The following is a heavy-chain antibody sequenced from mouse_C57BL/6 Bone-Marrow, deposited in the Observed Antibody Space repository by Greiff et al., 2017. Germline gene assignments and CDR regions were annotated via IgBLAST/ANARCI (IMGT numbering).Heavy chain of an antibody. CDR1: GYTFTSYW. CDR3: AREDSNYWFAY. D-gene: IGHD2-5*01. CDR2: LDPSDSYT. Sequence: QVQLQQPGAELVKPGASVKLSCKASGYTFTSYWMQWVKQRPGQGLEWIGELDPSDSYTNYNQKFKGKATLTVDTSSRTAYMQLSSLTSEDSAVSYCAREDSNYWFAYWGQGTLVTVSA. J-gene: IGHJ3*01. V-gene: IGHV1-50*01.